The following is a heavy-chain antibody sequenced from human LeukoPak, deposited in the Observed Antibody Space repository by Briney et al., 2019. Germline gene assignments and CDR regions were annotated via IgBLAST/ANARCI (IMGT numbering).Heavy chain of an antibody. V-gene: IGHV1-69*06. J-gene: IGHJ3*02. CDR3: ATTGSSIAARNAFDI. CDR1: GGTFSRND. CDR2: IMPLFGTA. Sequence: ASVKVSCKASGGTFSRNDISWVRQAPGQGLEWMGGIMPLFGTANYAQKFQGRVTITADKSTSTAYMELSSLRSEDTAVYYCATTGSSIAARNAFDIWGQGTMVTVSS. D-gene: IGHD6-6*01.